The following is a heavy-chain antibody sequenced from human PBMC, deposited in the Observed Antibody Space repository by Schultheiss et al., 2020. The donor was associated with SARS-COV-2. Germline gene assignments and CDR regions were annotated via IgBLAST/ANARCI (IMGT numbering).Heavy chain of an antibody. V-gene: IGHV3-23*01. CDR3: TNVERHNY. D-gene: IGHD1-1*01. Sequence: GGSLRLSCAASGFTFSSYVMNWVRQAPGKGLEWVSTISGSGGATYYADSVKGRFTISRDNSKNTLYLQMNSLRAEDTAEYYCTNVERHNYWGQGTLVTVSS. CDR2: ISGSGGAT. CDR1: GFTFSSYV. J-gene: IGHJ4*02.